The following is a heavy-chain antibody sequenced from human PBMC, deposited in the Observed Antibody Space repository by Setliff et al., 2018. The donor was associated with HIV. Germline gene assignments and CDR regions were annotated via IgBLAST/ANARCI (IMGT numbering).Heavy chain of an antibody. CDR3: ARDDYYYYGMDV. CDR1: GGSISSGSYY. CDR2: IYTSGST. Sequence: SETLSLTCTVSGGSISSGSYYWNWIRQPAGKGLEWIGRIYTSGSTNYNPSLKSRVTISVDTSKNQFSLKLSSVTAADTAVYYCARDDYYYYGMDVWGQGTTVTVSS. V-gene: IGHV4-61*02. J-gene: IGHJ6*02.